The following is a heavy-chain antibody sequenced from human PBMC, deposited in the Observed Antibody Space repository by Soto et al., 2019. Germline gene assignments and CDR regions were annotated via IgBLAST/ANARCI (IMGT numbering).Heavy chain of an antibody. CDR3: ASGITGTGYYYSCMDV. V-gene: IGHV5-10-1*01. J-gene: IGHJ6*02. CDR2: IDPSDSYT. D-gene: IGHD1-20*01. Sequence: GESLKISCKGSGYSFTSYWISWVRQMPGKGLEWMGRIDPSDSYTNYSPSFQGHVTISADKSISTAYLQWSSLKASDTAMYYCASGITGTGYYYSCMDVWGQGTTVTVSS. CDR1: GYSFTSYW.